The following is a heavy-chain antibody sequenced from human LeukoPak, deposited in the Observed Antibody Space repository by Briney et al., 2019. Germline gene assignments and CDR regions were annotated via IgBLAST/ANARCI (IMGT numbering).Heavy chain of an antibody. J-gene: IGHJ4*02. CDR3: AKDLFLGRTTGTTFPTNY. V-gene: IGHV3-53*01. D-gene: IGHD1-1*01. Sequence: PGGSLRLSCAASGFTVSSNYMSWVRQAPGKGLEWVSVIYSGGSTYYADSVKGRFTISRDNSKNTLYLQMNSLRAEDTAVYYCAKDLFLGRTTGTTFPTNYWGQGTLVTVSS. CDR2: IYSGGST. CDR1: GFTVSSNY.